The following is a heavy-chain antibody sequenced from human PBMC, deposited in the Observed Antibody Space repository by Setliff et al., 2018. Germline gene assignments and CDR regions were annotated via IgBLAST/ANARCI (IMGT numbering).Heavy chain of an antibody. Sequence: SVKVSCKSSGGTFSSSGITWVRQAPGQGLQWLGRFIPILGATNYAQNFQGRVTITADESTSTGYMELRSLRSDDTAVCYCARELRSPYWHLGSWGQGTQVTVSS. V-gene: IGHV1-69*13. J-gene: IGHJ5*01. D-gene: IGHD3-16*01. CDR1: GGTFSSSG. CDR3: ARELRSPYWHLGS. CDR2: FIPILGAT.